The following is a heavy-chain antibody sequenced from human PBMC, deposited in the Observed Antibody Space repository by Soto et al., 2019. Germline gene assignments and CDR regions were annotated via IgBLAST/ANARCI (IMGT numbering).Heavy chain of an antibody. V-gene: IGHV3-48*02. Sequence: HPGGSLRLSCAASGFTFSSYSMNWVRQAPGKGLEWLSYINSRSSTIYYADSVKGRFTISRDNAKNSLYLQMNSLRDEDTAVYYCARGDRSGSYYPHYFDYWGQGTLVTVSS. D-gene: IGHD3-10*01. CDR2: INSRSSTI. J-gene: IGHJ4*02. CDR1: GFTFSSYS. CDR3: ARGDRSGSYYPHYFDY.